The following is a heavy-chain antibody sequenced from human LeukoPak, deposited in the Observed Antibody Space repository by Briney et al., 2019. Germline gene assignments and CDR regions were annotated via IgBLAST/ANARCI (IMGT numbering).Heavy chain of an antibody. V-gene: IGHV3-53*05. J-gene: IGHJ4*02. CDR1: GFTVSSNY. D-gene: IGHD3-3*01. Sequence: GGSLRLSCAASGFTVSSNYMSWVRQAPGKGLEWVSVIYSGGSTYYADSVKGRFTISRDNSKNTLYLQMNSLRAEDTAVYYCARVRYYDFWSGYYNFDYWGQGTLVTVSS. CDR3: ARVRYYDFWSGYYNFDY. CDR2: IYSGGST.